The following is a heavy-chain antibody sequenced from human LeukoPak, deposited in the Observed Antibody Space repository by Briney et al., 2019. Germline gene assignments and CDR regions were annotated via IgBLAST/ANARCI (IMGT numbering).Heavy chain of an antibody. Sequence: GGSLRLSCAASGFTFSSYAMHWVRQAPGKGLEWVAVISYDGSNKYYADSVKGRFTISRDNSKNTLYLQMNSLRAEDTAVYYCAKSNYLSSGYYYGRDAFDIWGQGTMVTVSS. CDR2: ISYDGSNK. CDR1: GFTFSSYA. V-gene: IGHV3-30-3*02. D-gene: IGHD3-22*01. CDR3: AKSNYLSSGYYYGRDAFDI. J-gene: IGHJ3*02.